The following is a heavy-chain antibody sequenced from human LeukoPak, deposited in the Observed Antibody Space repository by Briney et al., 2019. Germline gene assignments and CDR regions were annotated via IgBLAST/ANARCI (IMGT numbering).Heavy chain of an antibody. Sequence: SETLSLTFTVSGGSIISYYWSWIRQPPGKGLEWIGYIYSSGSTNYNPSLKSRVTISVDTSKNQFSLKLSSVTAADTAVYYCARARGYSYGVFDYWGQGTLVTVSS. CDR1: GGSIISYY. CDR3: ARARGYSYGVFDY. V-gene: IGHV4-59*01. D-gene: IGHD5-18*01. CDR2: IYSSGST. J-gene: IGHJ4*02.